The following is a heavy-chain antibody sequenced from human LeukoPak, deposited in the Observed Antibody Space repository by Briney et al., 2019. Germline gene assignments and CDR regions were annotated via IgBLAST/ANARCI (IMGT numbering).Heavy chain of an antibody. J-gene: IGHJ4*02. V-gene: IGHV1-24*01. CDR1: GYTLTELS. CDR2: FDPEDGET. D-gene: IGHD3-22*01. CDR3: ATDRRGYYDSRGPFDY. Sequence: ASVKVSCKVSGYTLTELSMHWVRQAPGKGLEWMGGFDPEDGETIYAQKFQGRVTMTEDTSTDTAYMELCSLRSEDTAVYYCATDRRGYYDSRGPFDYWGQGTLVTVSS.